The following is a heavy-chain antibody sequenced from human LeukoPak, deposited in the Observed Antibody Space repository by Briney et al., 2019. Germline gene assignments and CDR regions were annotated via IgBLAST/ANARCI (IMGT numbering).Heavy chain of an antibody. J-gene: IGHJ4*02. CDR3: ARDRKDNYCSGGSCYFDY. Sequence: GGSLRLSCAASGFTFSNFWMTWVSQAPGRGLEWVANINQDGSEKDYVDSVKGRFTISRDNAKNSLYLQMNSLRAEDTAVYYCARDRKDNYCSGGSCYFDYWGLGTLVTVSS. D-gene: IGHD2-15*01. CDR2: INQDGSEK. V-gene: IGHV3-7*04. CDR1: GFTFSNFW.